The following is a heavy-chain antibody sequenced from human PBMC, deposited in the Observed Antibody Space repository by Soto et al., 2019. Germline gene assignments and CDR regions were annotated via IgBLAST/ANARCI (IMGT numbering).Heavy chain of an antibody. Sequence: EVQLLESGGGLVQPGGSLRLSCAASGFTFSSYVMHWVRQAPGKGLEWVSTISGSGGSTYYADSVEGRFTFSRDNSKDTLYLLMNSLRGEDTAVYYCAKGWSNGWYDAFDIWGQGTMVTVSS. J-gene: IGHJ3*02. D-gene: IGHD6-19*01. V-gene: IGHV3-23*01. CDR1: GFTFSSYV. CDR2: ISGSGGST. CDR3: AKGWSNGWYDAFDI.